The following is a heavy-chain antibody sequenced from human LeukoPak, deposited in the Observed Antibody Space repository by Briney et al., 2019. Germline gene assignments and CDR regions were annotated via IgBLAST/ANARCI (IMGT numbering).Heavy chain of an antibody. Sequence: SETLSLTCTVAGGSMSSYYWSWIRQPPGKGLEWIGYIYYSGSTNYNPSIKSRVTISVDTSKNQFSLKLTSVTAADTAVYYCARVRNGYYYGDYFVYWGQGTLVTVSS. CDR3: ARVRNGYYYGDYFVY. CDR1: GGSMSSYY. V-gene: IGHV4-59*01. J-gene: IGHJ4*02. D-gene: IGHD3-22*01. CDR2: IYYSGST.